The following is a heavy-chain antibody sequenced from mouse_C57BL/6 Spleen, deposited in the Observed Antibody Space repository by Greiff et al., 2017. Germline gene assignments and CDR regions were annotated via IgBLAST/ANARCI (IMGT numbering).Heavy chain of an antibody. CDR1: GYTFTSYW. J-gene: IGHJ2*01. CDR3: ARQTPDYFDY. CDR2: IDPSDSYT. V-gene: IGHV1-69*01. Sequence: QVQLQQPGAELVMPGASVKLSCKASGYTFTSYWLHWVKQRPGQGLEWIGEIDPSDSYTNYNQKFKGKSTLTVDKSSSTAYMQLSSLTSEDSAVYYCARQTPDYFDYWGQGTTLTVSS.